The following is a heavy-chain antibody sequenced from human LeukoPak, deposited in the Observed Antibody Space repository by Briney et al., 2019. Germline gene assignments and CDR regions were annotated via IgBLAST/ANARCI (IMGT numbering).Heavy chain of an antibody. Sequence: GGSLRLSCAASGFTFSSYGMHWVRQAPGKGLEWVAVIWYDGSNKYYADSVKGRFTISRDNSKNTLYLQMNSLRAEDTALYYCAKRLAGRDGYNLVFDYWGQGTLVTVSS. CDR3: AKRLAGRDGYNLVFDY. D-gene: IGHD5-24*01. CDR1: GFTFSSYG. CDR2: IWYDGSNK. V-gene: IGHV3-33*06. J-gene: IGHJ4*02.